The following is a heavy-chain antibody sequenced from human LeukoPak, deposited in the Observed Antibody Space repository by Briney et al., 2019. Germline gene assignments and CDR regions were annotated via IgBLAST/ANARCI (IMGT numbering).Heavy chain of an antibody. CDR3: AREGYCTNGVCYTRAFDI. CDR2: IIPIFGTA. V-gene: IGHV1-69*05. Sequence: SVKVSCKASGGTFSSYAISWVRQAPGQGLEWMGRIIPIFGTANYAQKFQGRVTITTDESTSTAFMELSSLRSEDTAVYYCAREGYCTNGVCYTRAFDIWGQGTMVTVSS. CDR1: GGTFSSYA. D-gene: IGHD2-8*01. J-gene: IGHJ3*02.